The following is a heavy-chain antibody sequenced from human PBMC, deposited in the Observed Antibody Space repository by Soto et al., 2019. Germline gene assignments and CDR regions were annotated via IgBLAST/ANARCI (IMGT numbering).Heavy chain of an antibody. V-gene: IGHV1-3*01. D-gene: IGHD2-21*02. CDR1: GYSFASYG. Sequence: GASVKVSCKASGYSFASYGMSWVRQAPGQRLEWMGWINAGNGNTKYAQRFQGRVTITRDTSTSTAYMELSSLRSEDTAVYYCATDQRVTPAYYSYGMDVWGQGTTVTVSS. CDR3: ATDQRVTPAYYSYGMDV. J-gene: IGHJ6*02. CDR2: INAGNGNT.